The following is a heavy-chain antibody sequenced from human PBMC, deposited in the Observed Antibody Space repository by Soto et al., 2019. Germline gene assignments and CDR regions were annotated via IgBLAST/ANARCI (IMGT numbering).Heavy chain of an antibody. CDR2: IYQNGNT. CDR1: GGSISSGGHS. CDR3: ARGVYCSGGTCHSGVVMFDS. V-gene: IGHV4-30-2*01. Sequence: PSETLSLTCAVSGGSISSGGHSWSWIRQPPGRGLEWIGYIYQNGNTYYNPSLESRVTISLDRSRNQFSLKVNSVTAADTPVYYCARGVYCSGGTCHSGVVMFDSWGPGTLVTVSS. D-gene: IGHD2-15*01. J-gene: IGHJ5*01.